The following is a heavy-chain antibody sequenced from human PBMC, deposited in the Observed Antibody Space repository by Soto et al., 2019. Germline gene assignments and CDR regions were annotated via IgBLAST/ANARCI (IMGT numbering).Heavy chain of an antibody. J-gene: IGHJ5*02. CDR3: ASMTLGYCSGGSCGWFDP. Sequence: QVQLQESGPGLVKPSETLSLTCTVSGGSISSYYWSWIRQPPGKGLEWIGYIYYSGSTNYNPSLKSRVTISVDTSKNHSSLKLSSVTAADTAVYYCASMTLGYCSGGSCGWFDPWGQGTLVTVSS. V-gene: IGHV4-59*01. CDR2: IYYSGST. D-gene: IGHD2-15*01. CDR1: GGSISSYY.